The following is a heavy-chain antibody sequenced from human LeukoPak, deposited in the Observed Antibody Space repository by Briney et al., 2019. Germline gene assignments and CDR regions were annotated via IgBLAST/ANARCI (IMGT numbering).Heavy chain of an antibody. CDR3: ARVQSGTTDY. CDR2: IYHSGST. Sequence: SETLSLTCTVSGYSISSGYYWGWIRQPPGKGLEWIGSIYHSGSTYYNPSLKSRVTISVDTSKNQFSLKLSSVTAADTAVYYCARVQSGTTDYWGQGTLVTVSS. D-gene: IGHD1-26*01. V-gene: IGHV4-38-2*02. J-gene: IGHJ4*02. CDR1: GYSISSGYY.